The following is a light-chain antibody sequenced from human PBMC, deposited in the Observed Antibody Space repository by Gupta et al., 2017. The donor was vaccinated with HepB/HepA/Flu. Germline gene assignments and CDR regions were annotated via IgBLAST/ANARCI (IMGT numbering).Light chain of an antibody. CDR1: SSDVGGYNY. CDR2: DVS. CDR3: SSYTSSSTLLYV. V-gene: IGLV2-14*01. Sequence: QSALTQPASVSGSPGQSLTISCTGTSSDVGGYNYVSWYQQHPGKAPKLMIYDVSNRPSGVSNRFSGSKSGNTASLTISGLQAEDEADYYCSSYTSSSTLLYVFGTGTKVTVL. J-gene: IGLJ1*01.